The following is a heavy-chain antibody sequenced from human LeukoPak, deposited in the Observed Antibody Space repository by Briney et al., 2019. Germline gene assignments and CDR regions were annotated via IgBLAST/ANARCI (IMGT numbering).Heavy chain of an antibody. CDR3: AKGVGGGYSGYDRPYYYGMDV. V-gene: IGHV3-23*01. CDR1: GFTFSSYA. J-gene: IGHJ6*02. Sequence: GGSLRLSCAASGFTFSSYAMSWVRQAPGKGLEWVSAISGSGGSTYYADSVKGRFTISRDNSKNTLYLQMNSLRAGDTAVYYCAKGVGGGYSGYDRPYYYGMDVWGQGTTVTVSS. D-gene: IGHD5-12*01. CDR2: ISGSGGST.